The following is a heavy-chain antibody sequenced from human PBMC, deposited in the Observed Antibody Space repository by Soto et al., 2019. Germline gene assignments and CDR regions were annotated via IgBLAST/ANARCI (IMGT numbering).Heavy chain of an antibody. Sequence: PEGSLRLSWVASGFSFSSYAMNWVRQAPGKGLEWVSTISGSCGSTYYADSVQGRFTVSRDNSKNTLYLQMNSLRAEDTAVYYCASRSATVLSLTYWGPGTQVTVSS. D-gene: IGHD2-8*01. CDR1: GFSFSSYA. CDR2: ISGSCGST. J-gene: IGHJ4*02. CDR3: ASRSATVLSLTY. V-gene: IGHV3-23*01.